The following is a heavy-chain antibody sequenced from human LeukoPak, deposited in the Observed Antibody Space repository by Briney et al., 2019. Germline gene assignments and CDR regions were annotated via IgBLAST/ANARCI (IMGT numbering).Heavy chain of an antibody. V-gene: IGHV4-39*07. D-gene: IGHD1-14*01. CDR2: INHSGST. CDR1: GGSISSSDYY. J-gene: IGHJ6*02. Sequence: SETLSLTCTVSGGSISSSDYYWSWIRQPPGKGLEWIGEINHSGSTNYNPSLKSRVTISVDTSKNQFSLKLSSVTAADTAVYYCARTHYRKGHYYYYGMDVWGQGTTVTVSS. CDR3: ARTHYRKGHYYYYGMDV.